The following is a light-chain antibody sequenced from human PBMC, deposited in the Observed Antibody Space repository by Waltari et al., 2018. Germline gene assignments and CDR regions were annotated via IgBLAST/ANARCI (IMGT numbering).Light chain of an antibody. CDR3: QQYFNTPRT. V-gene: IGKV4-1*01. Sequence: DIVMIQSPDSLAVSLGARATINCKSSKSVLYNSNNENYLAWYQQKPGQPPKLLISWASTRESGVPDRFSGSGSGTDFTLTIDSLQAEDVAVYYCQQYFNTPRTFGQGTKVEIK. CDR2: WAS. CDR1: KSVLYNSNNENY. J-gene: IGKJ1*01.